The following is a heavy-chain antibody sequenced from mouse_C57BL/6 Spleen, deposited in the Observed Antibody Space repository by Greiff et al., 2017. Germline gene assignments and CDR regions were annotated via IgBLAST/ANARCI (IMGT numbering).Heavy chain of an antibody. D-gene: IGHD2-4*01. V-gene: IGHV1-4*01. CDR1: GYTFTSYT. CDR2: INPSSGYT. J-gene: IGHJ2*01. CDR3: AILPNYDDDDY. Sequence: VQLLQSGAELARPGASVKMSCKASGYTFTSYTMHWVNQRPGQGLEWIGYINPSSGYTKYNQTFKDKATLTADKSSSTAYMQLSSLTSEDSAVYYCAILPNYDDDDYWGQGTTLTVSS.